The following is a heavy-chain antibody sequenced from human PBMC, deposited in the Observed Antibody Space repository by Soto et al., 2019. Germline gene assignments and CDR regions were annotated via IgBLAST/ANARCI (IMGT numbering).Heavy chain of an antibody. J-gene: IGHJ6*02. CDR3: ARDGPPYSSGWPDYYYYYGMDV. V-gene: IGHV1-18*01. CDR1: GYTFTSYG. Sequence: ASVKVSCKASGYTFTSYGISWVRQAPGQGLEWMGWISAYNGNTNYAQKLQGRVTMTTDTSTSTAYMELRSLRSDDTAVYYCARDGPPYSSGWPDYYYYYGMDVWGQGTTVTVSS. D-gene: IGHD6-19*01. CDR2: ISAYNGNT.